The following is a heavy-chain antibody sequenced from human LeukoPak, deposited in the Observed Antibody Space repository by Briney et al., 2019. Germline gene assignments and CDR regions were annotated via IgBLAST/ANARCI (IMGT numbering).Heavy chain of an antibody. D-gene: IGHD6-19*01. J-gene: IGHJ5*02. CDR1: GFTFSSYS. Sequence: GSLRLSCAASGFTFSSYSMNWVRQPPGKGLEWIGSIYYSGKTYYNASLKSRVTISVDTSKNQFSLKLSSVTAADTAVYYCARDPSSGWYRWFDPWGQGTLVTVSS. V-gene: IGHV4-39*07. CDR3: ARDPSSGWYRWFDP. CDR2: IYYSGKT.